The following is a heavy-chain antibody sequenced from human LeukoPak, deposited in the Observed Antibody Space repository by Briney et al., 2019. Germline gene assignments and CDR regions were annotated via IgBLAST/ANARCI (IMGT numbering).Heavy chain of an antibody. CDR1: GFTFSDYY. CDR2: ISRSGITI. CDR3: ARDQYGLGYGSLFDY. Sequence: GGSLRLSCAASGFTFSDYYMTWIRQASGKGLEWVSYISRSGITIYYADSVKGRFTISRDNDKKSLYLEMNSLRAEDTAVYYCARDQYGLGYGSLFDYWGQGTLVTVSS. V-gene: IGHV3-11*01. J-gene: IGHJ4*02. D-gene: IGHD3-10*01.